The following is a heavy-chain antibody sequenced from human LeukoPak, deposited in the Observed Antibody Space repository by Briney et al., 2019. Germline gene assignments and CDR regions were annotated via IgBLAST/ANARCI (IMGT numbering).Heavy chain of an antibody. CDR1: GFTFNNNS. CDR2: ISSSGSTI. D-gene: IGHD6-13*01. V-gene: IGHV3-11*01. CDR3: ARARRPMAAAVDY. J-gene: IGHJ4*02. Sequence: GGSLRLSCAASGFTFNNNSVDWVRQAPGKGLEWVSYISSSGSTIYYADSVKGRFTISRDNAKNSLYLQMNSLRAEDTAVYYCARARRPMAAAVDYWGQGTLVTVSS.